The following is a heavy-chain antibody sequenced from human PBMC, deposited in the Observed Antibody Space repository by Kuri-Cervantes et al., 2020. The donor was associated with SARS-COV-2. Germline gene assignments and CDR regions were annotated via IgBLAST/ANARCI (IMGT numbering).Heavy chain of an antibody. CDR1: GFTVSSNY. V-gene: IGHV3-53*01. CDR2: IYSGGST. Sequence: ETLSLTCAASGFTVSSNYMSWVRQAPGKGLEWVSVIYSGGSTYYADSVKGRFTISRDNSKNTLYLQMNSLRAEDTAVYYCARDKRSLDFWSGYYSTRTRYWYFDLWGRGTLVTVSS. CDR3: ARDKRSLDFWSGYYSTRTRYWYFDL. J-gene: IGHJ2*01. D-gene: IGHD3-3*01.